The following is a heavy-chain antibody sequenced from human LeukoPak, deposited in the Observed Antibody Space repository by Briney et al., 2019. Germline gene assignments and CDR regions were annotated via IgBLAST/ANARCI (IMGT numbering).Heavy chain of an antibody. Sequence: GGSLRLSCAASGFTFNIYGMHWVRQAPGKGLEWVAFIRYDGSNKYYADSVKGRFTISRDNSKNTLYLQMNSLRAEDTAVYCCAKGGADYFDYWGQGTLVTVSS. J-gene: IGHJ4*02. CDR1: GFTFNIYG. V-gene: IGHV3-30*02. CDR2: IRYDGSNK. D-gene: IGHD1-26*01. CDR3: AKGGADYFDY.